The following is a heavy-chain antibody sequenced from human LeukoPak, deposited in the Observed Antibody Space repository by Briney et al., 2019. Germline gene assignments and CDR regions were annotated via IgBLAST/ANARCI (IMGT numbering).Heavy chain of an antibody. J-gene: IGHJ4*02. CDR3: ARTLDY. CDR1: GYHFTSYW. V-gene: IGHV5-51*01. Sequence: GESLQISCKGSGYHFTSYWIGWVRQMPGKGLEWMGIIYPGDSDTRYSPSFQGQVTLSVDKSISTAYLQWTSLKASDTAMYYCARTLDYWGQGTLVTVSS. CDR2: IYPGDSDT.